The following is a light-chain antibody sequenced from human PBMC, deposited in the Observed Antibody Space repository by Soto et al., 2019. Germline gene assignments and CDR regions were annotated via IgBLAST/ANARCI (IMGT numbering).Light chain of an antibody. V-gene: IGKV3-20*01. J-gene: IGKJ5*01. Sequence: DIVLTHSTGTLSLYPLYLGALSCMTDQSVSSSYLAWYQQKPGQAPRLLIYGASSRATGIPDRFSGSGSGTDFTLTISRLEPEESAVYYCQQYHKWPPITFGQGTRLEIK. CDR1: QSVSSSY. CDR2: GAS. CDR3: QQYHKWPPIT.